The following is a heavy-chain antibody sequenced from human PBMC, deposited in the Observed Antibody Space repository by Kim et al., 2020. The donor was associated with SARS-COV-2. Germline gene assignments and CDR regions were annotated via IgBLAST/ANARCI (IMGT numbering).Heavy chain of an antibody. CDR3: AKDSFDVMATITADPAIDQ. V-gene: IGHV3-23*01. Sequence: GGSLRLSCAASGFIFSSFAMSWVHQAPGRGLEWVSAISGSGVSTYYADSVGGRFIISRDNSKNTLYLQLNGLRVEDTAVYYCAKDSFDVMATITADPAIDQWGQGTLVTVSS. CDR2: ISGSGVST. CDR1: GFIFSSFA. J-gene: IGHJ4*02. D-gene: IGHD5-12*01.